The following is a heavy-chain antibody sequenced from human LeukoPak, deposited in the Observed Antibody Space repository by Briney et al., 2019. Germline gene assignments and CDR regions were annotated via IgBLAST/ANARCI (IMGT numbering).Heavy chain of an antibody. CDR3: ARAPGGTYDYVWGSYRLDAFDI. V-gene: IGHV4-30-4*01. D-gene: IGHD3-16*02. CDR2: IYYSGST. Sequence: SETLSLTCTVSGGSISSGDYYWSWIRQPPGKGLEWIGYIYYSGSTYYNPSLKSRVTISVDTSKNQFSLKLSSVTAADTAVYYCARAPGGTYDYVWGSYRLDAFDIWGRGTMVTVSS. CDR1: GGSISSGDYY. J-gene: IGHJ3*02.